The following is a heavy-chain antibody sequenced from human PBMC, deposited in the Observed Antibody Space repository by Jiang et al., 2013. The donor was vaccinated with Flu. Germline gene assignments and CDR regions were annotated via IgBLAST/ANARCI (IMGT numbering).Heavy chain of an antibody. D-gene: IGHD1-26*01. V-gene: IGHV4-39*07. CDR1: GGSISSSSYY. J-gene: IGHJ4*02. CDR3: ARTGGSYSSDY. CDR2: IYYSGST. Sequence: PGLVKPSETLSLTCTVSGGSISSSSYYWGWIRQPPGKGLEWIGSIYYSGSTYYNPSLKSRVTISVDTSKNQFSLKLSSVTAADTAVYYCARTGGSYSSDYWGQGTLVTVSS.